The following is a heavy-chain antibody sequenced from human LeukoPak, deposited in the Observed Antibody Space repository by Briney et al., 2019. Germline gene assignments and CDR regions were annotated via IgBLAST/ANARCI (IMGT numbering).Heavy chain of an antibody. V-gene: IGHV4-34*01. CDR1: GFTFNDAW. CDR3: ARGPLIVARKYYFDY. J-gene: IGHJ4*02. D-gene: IGHD5-12*01. Sequence: PGGSLRHSCAASGFTFNDAWMTWVRQAPGKGLEWIGEINHSGSTNYNPSLKSRVTISVDTSKNQFSLKLSSVTAADTAVYYCARGPLIVARKYYFDYWGQGTLVTVSS. CDR2: INHSGST.